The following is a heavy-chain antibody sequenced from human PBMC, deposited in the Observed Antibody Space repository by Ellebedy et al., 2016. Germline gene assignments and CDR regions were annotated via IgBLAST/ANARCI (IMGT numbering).Heavy chain of an antibody. D-gene: IGHD2-2*01. V-gene: IGHV1-69*13. J-gene: IGHJ5*02. Sequence: SVKVSXKASGGTFSSYAISWVRQAPGQGLEWMGGIIPIFGTANYAQKFQGRVTITADESTSTAYMELSSLRSEDTAVYYCARLDIVVVPAARANWFNPWGQGTLVTVSS. CDR1: GGTFSSYA. CDR3: ARLDIVVVPAARANWFNP. CDR2: IIPIFGTA.